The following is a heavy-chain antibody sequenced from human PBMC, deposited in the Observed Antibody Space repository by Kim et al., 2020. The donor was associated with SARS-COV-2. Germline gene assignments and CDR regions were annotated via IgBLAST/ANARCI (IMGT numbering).Heavy chain of an antibody. D-gene: IGHD2-2*01. Sequence: ASVKVSCKASGYTFTSYAMHWVRQAPGQRLEWMGWIHAGNGNTKYSQKFQGRVTITRDTSASTAYMELSSLRSEDTAVYYCARGRYCSSTSCYSNWFDPWGQGTLVTVSS. J-gene: IGHJ5*02. CDR1: GYTFTSYA. CDR2: IHAGNGNT. CDR3: ARGRYCSSTSCYSNWFDP. V-gene: IGHV1-3*01.